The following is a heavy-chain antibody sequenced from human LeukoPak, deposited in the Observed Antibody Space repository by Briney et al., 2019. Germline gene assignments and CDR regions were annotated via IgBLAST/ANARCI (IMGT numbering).Heavy chain of an antibody. Sequence: SETLSLTCAVYGGSFSGYYWSWIRQPPGKGLEWIGEINHSGSTNYNPSLKSRVTISVDTSKNQFSLKLSSVTAADTAVYYCARGGRGRDWGQGTLVTVPS. CDR1: GGSFSGYY. CDR3: ARGGRGRD. J-gene: IGHJ4*02. CDR2: INHSGST. D-gene: IGHD3-10*01. V-gene: IGHV4-34*01.